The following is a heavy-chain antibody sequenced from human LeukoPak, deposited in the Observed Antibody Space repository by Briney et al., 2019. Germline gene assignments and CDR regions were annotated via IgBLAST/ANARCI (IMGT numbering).Heavy chain of an antibody. D-gene: IGHD5-24*01. CDR1: GFTFSSYE. J-gene: IGHJ6*02. V-gene: IGHV3-23*01. CDR3: AKVLQYYYYGMDV. Sequence: PGGSLRLSCAASGFTFSSYEMNWVRQAPGKGLEWVSAISNSGGSTYYADSVKGRFTISRDNSKNTLYLQMNSLRAEDTAVYYCAKVLQYYYYGMDVWGQGTTVTVSS. CDR2: ISNSGGST.